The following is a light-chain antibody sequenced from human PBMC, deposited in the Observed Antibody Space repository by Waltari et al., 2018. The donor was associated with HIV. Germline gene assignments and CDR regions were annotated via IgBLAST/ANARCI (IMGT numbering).Light chain of an antibody. CDR2: KAS. Sequence: DLQIAQSPSPLSASVVDRGTITCRASQSVSHWLAWYLHKPGKAPKILIYKASSLESGVPSMFSGSGSGTEFTLTISSLHPDDFATYYCQQYSSYPWTFGQGTKVEIE. CDR3: QQYSSYPWT. CDR1: QSVSHW. J-gene: IGKJ1*01. V-gene: IGKV1-5*03.